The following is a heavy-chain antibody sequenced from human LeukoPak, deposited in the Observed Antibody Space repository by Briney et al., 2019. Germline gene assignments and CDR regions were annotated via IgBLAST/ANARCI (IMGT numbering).Heavy chain of an antibody. CDR2: IYSGGST. CDR3: AKSPYYDSSGDAFEI. V-gene: IGHV3-66*01. Sequence: PGGSLRLSCAASGLSVSNNYMCWVRQAPGQGLEWVSVIYSGGSTYYADSVKGRFIISRDNSKETLYLQMDSLRADDTAVYFCAKSPYYDSSGDAFEIWGQGTLVTVSS. CDR1: GLSVSNNY. J-gene: IGHJ3*02. D-gene: IGHD3-22*01.